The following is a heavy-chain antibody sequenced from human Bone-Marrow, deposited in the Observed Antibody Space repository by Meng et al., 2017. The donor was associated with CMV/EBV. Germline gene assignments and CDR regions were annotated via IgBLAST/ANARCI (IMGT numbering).Heavy chain of an antibody. CDR2: IYYSGST. V-gene: IGHV4-39*07. CDR1: GGYISSSSYY. D-gene: IGHD3-3*01. CDR3: ARDRDTIFGVDRYNWFDP. Sequence: SETLSLTCTVSGGYISSSSYYWGWIRQPPGKGLEWIGSIYYSGSTYYNPSLKSRVTISVDTSKNQFSLKLSSVTAADTAVYYCARDRDTIFGVDRYNWFDPWGQGTRVTGSS. J-gene: IGHJ5*02.